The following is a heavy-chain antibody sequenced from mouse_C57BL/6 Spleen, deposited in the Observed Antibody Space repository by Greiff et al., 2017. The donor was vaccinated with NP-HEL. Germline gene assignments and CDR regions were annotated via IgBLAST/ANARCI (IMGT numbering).Heavy chain of an antibody. D-gene: IGHD2-4*01. CDR3: ARRDYDYDGFAY. J-gene: IGHJ3*01. V-gene: IGHV5-4*03. CDR2: ISDGGSYT. Sequence: EVKLVESGGGLVKPGGSLKLSCAASGFTFSSYAMSWVRQTPEKRLEWVATISDGGSYTYYPDNVKGRFTISRDNAKNNLYLQMSHLKSEDTAMYYCARRDYDYDGFAYWGQGTLVTVSA. CDR1: GFTFSSYA.